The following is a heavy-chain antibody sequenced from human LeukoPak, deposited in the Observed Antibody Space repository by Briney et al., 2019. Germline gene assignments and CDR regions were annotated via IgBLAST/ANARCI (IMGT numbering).Heavy chain of an antibody. V-gene: IGHV5-51*01. D-gene: IGHD5-24*01. J-gene: IGHJ4*02. Sequence: GESLKISCQGSGYSFTSYWIGWVRQMPGKGLEWMGIIYPGDSDTGYSPSFQGQVTISADKSISTAYLQWSSLKASDTAMYYCATPGVDGYNYGRGVYWGQGTLVTVSS. CDR3: ATPGVDGYNYGRGVY. CDR1: GYSFTSYW. CDR2: IYPGDSDT.